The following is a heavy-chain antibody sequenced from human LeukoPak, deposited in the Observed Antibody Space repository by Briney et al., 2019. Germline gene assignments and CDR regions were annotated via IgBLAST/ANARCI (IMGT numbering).Heavy chain of an antibody. V-gene: IGHV3-7*01. D-gene: IGHD4/OR15-4a*01. CDR3: VRDTLGEGEDANYAVYYFDY. Sequence: PGGSLRLSCAASGFTFRTYWMSWVRQAPGKGLEWVANIKQDGNEKYYVDSVKGRFTISRDNSKNSLDLQMNSLRAEDTAVYYWVRDTLGEGEDANYAVYYFDYWGQGTPVTVSS. CDR1: GFTFRTYW. CDR2: IKQDGNEK. J-gene: IGHJ4*02.